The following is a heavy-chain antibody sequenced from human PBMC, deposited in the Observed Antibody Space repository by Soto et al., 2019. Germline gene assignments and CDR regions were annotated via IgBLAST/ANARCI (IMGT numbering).Heavy chain of an antibody. V-gene: IGHV4-31*03. Sequence: SETLSLTCTVSGGSISSGGYYWSWIRQHPGKGLEWIGYIYYSGSTYYNPSLKSRVTISVDTSKNQFSLKLSSVTAADTAVYYCARDAPYYDILTGPNNWFDPWGQGTLVTVSS. CDR2: IYYSGST. J-gene: IGHJ5*02. CDR3: ARDAPYYDILTGPNNWFDP. CDR1: GGSISSGGYY. D-gene: IGHD3-9*01.